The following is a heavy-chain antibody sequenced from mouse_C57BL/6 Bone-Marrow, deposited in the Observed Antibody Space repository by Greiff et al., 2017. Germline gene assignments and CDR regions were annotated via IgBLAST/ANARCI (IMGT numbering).Heavy chain of an antibody. CDR3: ARDHYSNADFDY. D-gene: IGHD2-5*01. V-gene: IGHV5-4*01. Sequence: EVMLVESGGGLVKPGGSLKLSCAASGFTFSSYAMSWVRQTPEKRLEWVATISDGGSYTYYPDNVKGRFTISRDTAKNNLYLQMSHLKSEDTAMYYCARDHYSNADFDYWGQGTTLTVSS. CDR2: ISDGGSYT. J-gene: IGHJ2*01. CDR1: GFTFSSYA.